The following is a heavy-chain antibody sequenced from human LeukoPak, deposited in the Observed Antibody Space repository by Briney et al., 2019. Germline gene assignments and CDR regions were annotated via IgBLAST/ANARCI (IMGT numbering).Heavy chain of an antibody. Sequence: PGGSLRLSCAASGFTFSSYAMHWVRQAPGKGLEWVAVISYDGSNKYYADSVKGRFTISRDNSKNTLYLQMNSLRAEDTAVYYCATVPAAILQLVRDDAFDIWGQGTMVTVSS. J-gene: IGHJ3*02. CDR2: ISYDGSNK. D-gene: IGHD2-2*01. CDR3: ATVPAAILQLVRDDAFDI. CDR1: GFTFSSYA. V-gene: IGHV3-30-3*01.